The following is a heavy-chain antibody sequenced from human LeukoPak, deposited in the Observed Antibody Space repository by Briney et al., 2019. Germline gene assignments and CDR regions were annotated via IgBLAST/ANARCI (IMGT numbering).Heavy chain of an antibody. D-gene: IGHD2-21*02. Sequence: GGSLRLSCAASGFTFSSYGMHWVRQAPGKGLEWVAVISYDGSNKYYADSVKGRFTISRDNSKNTLYLQMNSLRAEDTAVYHCAKVVCGGDCYLFDYWGQGTLVTVSS. CDR1: GFTFSSYG. V-gene: IGHV3-30*18. CDR2: ISYDGSNK. J-gene: IGHJ4*02. CDR3: AKVVCGGDCYLFDY.